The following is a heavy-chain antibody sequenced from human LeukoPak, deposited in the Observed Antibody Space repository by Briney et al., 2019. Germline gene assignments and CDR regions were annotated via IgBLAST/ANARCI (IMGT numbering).Heavy chain of an antibody. D-gene: IGHD2-2*01. J-gene: IGHJ3*02. CDR3: ARRGYCSSTSCYPPWGAFDI. CDR1: GGTFSSYA. Sequence: GASVNVSCKASGGTFSSYAISWVQQAPGQGLEWMGGIIPIFGTANYAQKFQGRVTITADESTSTAYMELSSLRSEDTAVYYCARRGYCSSTSCYPPWGAFDIWGQGTMVTVSS. CDR2: IIPIFGTA. V-gene: IGHV1-69*13.